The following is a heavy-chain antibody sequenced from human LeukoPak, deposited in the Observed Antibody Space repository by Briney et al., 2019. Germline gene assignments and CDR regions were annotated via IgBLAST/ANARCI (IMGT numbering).Heavy chain of an antibody. CDR3: ARDPTIAAAGTHYFDY. J-gene: IGHJ4*02. CDR1: GDSISSWY. Sequence: SETLSLTCAVSGDSISSWYWSWIRQPPGKGLEWIGYIYYSGTTYYNPSLKSRVTISVDTSKNKFSLKLSSVTAADTAVYYCARDPTIAAAGTHYFDYWGQGTLVTVSS. V-gene: IGHV4-59*12. D-gene: IGHD6-13*01. CDR2: IYYSGTT.